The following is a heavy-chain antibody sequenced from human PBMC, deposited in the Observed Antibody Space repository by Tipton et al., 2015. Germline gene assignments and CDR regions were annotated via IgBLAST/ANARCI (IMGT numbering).Heavy chain of an antibody. CDR1: GFTFSNYV. V-gene: IGHV3-23*01. CDR2: ISGTGDLT. J-gene: IGHJ4*02. Sequence: SLRLSCATSGFTFSNYVMNWVRRAPGKGLEWVSGISGTGDLTFYVDSVKGRFTTSRDNSKNTLYLQMDILRDEDTATYYCAKDRNEVWSGFYPRYFDSWGQGTLVTVSS. D-gene: IGHD3-3*01. CDR3: AKDRNEVWSGFYPRYFDS.